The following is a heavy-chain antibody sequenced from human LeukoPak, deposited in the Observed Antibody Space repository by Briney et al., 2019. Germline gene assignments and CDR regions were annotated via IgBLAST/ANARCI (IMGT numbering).Heavy chain of an antibody. D-gene: IGHD5-24*01. J-gene: IGHJ4*02. V-gene: IGHV3-7*03. CDR1: GFTFNDYC. Sequence: PGGSLRLSCAASGFTFNDYCMSWVRQAPGKGPEWVAKVKPDGSEKYYADSVKGRFTISRVNAKSSLYLQMNSLRAEDTAIYYCARDFMAYWGQGTLVTVSS. CDR3: ARDFMAY. CDR2: VKPDGSEK.